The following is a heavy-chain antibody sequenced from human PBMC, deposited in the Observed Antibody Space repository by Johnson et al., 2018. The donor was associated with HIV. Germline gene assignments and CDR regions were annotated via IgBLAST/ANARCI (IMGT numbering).Heavy chain of an antibody. J-gene: IGHJ3*02. Sequence: VQLVESGGGLVKPGGSLRLSCAASGFTFSNYWMSWVRQAPGKGLEWVANIKEDGREEYYVDSVEGRLTVSIDNAKNSLYLQMNSLRAEDTAVYYCARAPRWFNVFDIWGQGTMVTVSS. V-gene: IGHV3-7*05. CDR2: IKEDGREE. CDR1: GFTFSNYW. CDR3: ARAPRWFNVFDI. D-gene: IGHD4-23*01.